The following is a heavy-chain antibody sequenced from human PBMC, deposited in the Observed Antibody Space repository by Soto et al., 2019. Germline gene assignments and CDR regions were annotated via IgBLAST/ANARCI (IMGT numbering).Heavy chain of an antibody. CDR3: AREWAMEHDYYYGMDV. V-gene: IGHV3-30-3*01. Sequence: QVQLVESGGGVVQPGRSLRLSCAASGFTFSSYAMHWVRQAPGKGLEWVAVISYDGSNKYYADSVKGRFTISRDNSKNTLYLQMNSLRAEDTAVYYCAREWAMEHDYYYGMDVWGQGTTVTVSS. CDR2: ISYDGSNK. D-gene: IGHD5-18*01. CDR1: GFTFSSYA. J-gene: IGHJ6*02.